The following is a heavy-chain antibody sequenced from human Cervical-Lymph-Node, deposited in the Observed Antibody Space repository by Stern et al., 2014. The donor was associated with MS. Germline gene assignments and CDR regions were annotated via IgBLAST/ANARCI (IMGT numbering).Heavy chain of an antibody. Sequence: QVQLVESGGGVVQPGRSLRLSCAASGFTFSTYALHWVRQAPGKGLDWVALISFDGSRQYYADSVKGRFTISRDNSKNTLYLQMSSLRAEDTAVYYCARQLEERYCRSRTSCSSLDHWGQGTLVTVSS. CDR1: GFTFSTYA. CDR3: ARQLEERYCRSRTSCSSLDH. V-gene: IGHV3-30-3*01. CDR2: ISFDGSRQ. J-gene: IGHJ4*02. D-gene: IGHD2-2*01.